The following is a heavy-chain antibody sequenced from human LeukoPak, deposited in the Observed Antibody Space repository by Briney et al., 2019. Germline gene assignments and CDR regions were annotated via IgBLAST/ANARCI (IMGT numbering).Heavy chain of an antibody. CDR1: GGSINSYY. Sequence: PSETLSLTCTVSGGSINSYYWSWIRQPPGKGLEWIGYIYYSGSTNYNPSLKSRVTISVDTSKNQFSLKLSSVTAADTAVYYCARLPSTYYYDSSGPRYGMDVWGQGTTVTVSS. J-gene: IGHJ6*02. D-gene: IGHD3-22*01. CDR3: ARLPSTYYYDSSGPRYGMDV. V-gene: IGHV4-59*08. CDR2: IYYSGST.